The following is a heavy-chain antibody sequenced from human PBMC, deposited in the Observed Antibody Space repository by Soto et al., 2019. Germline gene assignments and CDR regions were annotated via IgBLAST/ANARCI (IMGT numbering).Heavy chain of an antibody. D-gene: IGHD7-27*01. J-gene: IGHJ4*01. CDR2: LSYIGVT. Sequence: QLQLQESGPGLVKPSEALSLTCTDSGDSISTNRYYWGRIRQPPGKGLERIGSLSYIGVTNYNPSLKSRVRLSVEPSKDQFSLKLSAMAAADTAVYYCVRHPPSWGRYFFEDWGQGIMVAVS. CDR1: GDSISTNRYY. V-gene: IGHV4-39*01. CDR3: VRHPPSWGRYFFED.